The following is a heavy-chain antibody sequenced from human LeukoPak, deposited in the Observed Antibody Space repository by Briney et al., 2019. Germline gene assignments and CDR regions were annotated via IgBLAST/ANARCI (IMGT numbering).Heavy chain of an antibody. CDR1: GFTFDDYG. D-gene: IGHD5-18*01. V-gene: IGHV3-9*03. CDR3: TKASGYSSSSIDY. J-gene: IGHJ4*02. Sequence: PGGSLRLSCAASGFTFDDYGMHWVRQAPGKGLEWVSGISWNSGSIGYADSVKGRFTISRDNAKSTLYLQMNSLRPEDMALYYCTKASGYSSSSIDYWGQGTLVTVSS. CDR2: ISWNSGSI.